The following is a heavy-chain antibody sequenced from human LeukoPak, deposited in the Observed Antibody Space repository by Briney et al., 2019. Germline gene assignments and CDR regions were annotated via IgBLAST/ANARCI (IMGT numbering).Heavy chain of an antibody. Sequence: ASVKVSCKASGYTFTSYGISWVRQAPGQGLEWMGWISAYNGNTNYAQKLQGRVTMTTDTSTSTAYMELRSLTSDDTAAYYCAREPVIAEAVAHWGQGTMVTVSS. J-gene: IGHJ4*02. D-gene: IGHD6-13*01. CDR2: ISAYNGNT. CDR1: GYTFTSYG. CDR3: AREPVIAEAVAH. V-gene: IGHV1-18*01.